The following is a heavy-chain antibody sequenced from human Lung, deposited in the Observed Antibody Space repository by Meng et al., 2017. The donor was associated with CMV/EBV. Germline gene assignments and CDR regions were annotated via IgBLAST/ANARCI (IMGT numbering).Heavy chain of an antibody. CDR3: AREYKEMTSDFLYYRGLNV. CDR2: INPRSGST. Sequence: ASXXVSCKASGYTFTSHFIHWVRQAPGHGLDWMGMINPRSGSTSYAQKFQGRITMTRDTSTSTVYLEMSSLTSEDTAVYCCAREYKEMTSDFLYYRGLNVWGQGTAVTVSS. J-gene: IGHJ6*02. D-gene: IGHD2-8*01. CDR1: GYTFTSHF. V-gene: IGHV1-46*01.